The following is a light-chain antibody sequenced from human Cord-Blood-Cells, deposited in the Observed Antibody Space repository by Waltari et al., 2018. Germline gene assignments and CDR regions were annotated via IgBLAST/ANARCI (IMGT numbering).Light chain of an antibody. CDR2: DVS. V-gene: IGLV2-14*01. CDR1: SSDVGGYNY. CDR3: SSYTSSSTLTV. J-gene: IGLJ3*02. Sequence: QSALTQPASGSGSPGQSITISCTGTSSDVGGYNYFSWYQQHPGKAPKLMIYDVSNRPSGVSNRCSGSKSGNTASLTISGLQAEDEADYYCSSYTSSSTLTVFGGGTKLTVL.